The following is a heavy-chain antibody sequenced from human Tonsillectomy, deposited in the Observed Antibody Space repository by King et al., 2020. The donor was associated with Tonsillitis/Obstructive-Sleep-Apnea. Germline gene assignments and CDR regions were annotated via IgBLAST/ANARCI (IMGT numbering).Heavy chain of an antibody. CDR3: ARGNDFWSGLFDY. CDR1: GFTFRSYG. J-gene: IGHJ4*02. V-gene: IGHV3-33*01. D-gene: IGHD3-3*01. Sequence: VQLVESGGGVVQPGRSLGLSWSASGFTFRSYGMHWVRQAPGKGLEWVAGIWYDGSNKFFAHSVKGRFTISRDNSKNTLYLQMNSLRAEDTAVYYCARGNDFWSGLFDYWGQGTLVTVSS. CDR2: IWYDGSNK.